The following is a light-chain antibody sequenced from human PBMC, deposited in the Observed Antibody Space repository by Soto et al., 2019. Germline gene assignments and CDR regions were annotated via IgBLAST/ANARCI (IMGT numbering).Light chain of an antibody. CDR2: DVS. Sequence: QCALTQPASVSGSPGQSLTISCTGTSSDVGGYNYVSWYQQHPVKAPKLMIYDVSNRPSGVSNRFSGSKSGNTASLSISGLQAEDDADYYCSSYTSSSTRVFGTGTKVTVL. J-gene: IGLJ1*01. CDR3: SSYTSSSTRV. V-gene: IGLV2-14*01. CDR1: SSDVGGYNY.